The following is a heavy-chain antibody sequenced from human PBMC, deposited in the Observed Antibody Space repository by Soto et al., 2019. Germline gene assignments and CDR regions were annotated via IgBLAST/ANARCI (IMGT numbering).Heavy chain of an antibody. D-gene: IGHD6-19*01. J-gene: IGHJ4*02. CDR3: ARETITVAPRSYFDY. CDR2: THHSGST. V-gene: IGHV4-61*01. CDR1: GGSVCIGSYY. Sequence: SETLSLTCTVSGGSVCIGSYYWKWVRQPPGKGLQWIGYTHHSGSTNYNPSLQSRVTISVDTSKNQFSLRLSSVTAADTAVYYCARETITVAPRSYFDYWGQGNMVTVSS.